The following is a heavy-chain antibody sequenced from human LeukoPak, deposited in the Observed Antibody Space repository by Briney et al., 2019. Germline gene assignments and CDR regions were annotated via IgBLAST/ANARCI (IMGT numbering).Heavy chain of an antibody. V-gene: IGHV3-21*01. J-gene: IGHJ6*02. CDR2: ISSSSSYI. CDR3: ARDPPGSPMDV. D-gene: IGHD2-15*01. Sequence: GGSLRLSCAASGFTFSSYSMNWVRQAPGKGLEWVSSISSSSSYIYYADSVEGRFTISRDNAKNSLYLQMNSLRAEDTAVYYCARDPPGSPMDVWGQGTTVIVSS. CDR1: GFTFSSYS.